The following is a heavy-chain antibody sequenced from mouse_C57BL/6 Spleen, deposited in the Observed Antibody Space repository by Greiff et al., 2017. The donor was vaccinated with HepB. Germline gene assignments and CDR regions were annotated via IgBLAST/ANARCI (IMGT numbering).Heavy chain of an antibody. Sequence: QVQLKQSGAELVRPGASVTLSCKASGYTFTDYEMHWVKQTPVHGLEWIGAIDPETGGTAYNQKFKGKAILTADKSSSTAYMELRSLTSEDSAVYYCTRPYYGYEGYAMDYWGQGTSVTVSS. J-gene: IGHJ4*01. CDR2: IDPETGGT. D-gene: IGHD2-9*01. V-gene: IGHV1-15*01. CDR1: GYTFTDYE. CDR3: TRPYYGYEGYAMDY.